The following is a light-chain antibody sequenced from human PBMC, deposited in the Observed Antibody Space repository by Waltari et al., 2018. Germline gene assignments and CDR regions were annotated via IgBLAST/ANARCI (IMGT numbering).Light chain of an antibody. CDR2: WAA. V-gene: IGKV4-1*01. Sequence: DIVMTQSPDSLAVSLGERATINCKSSQSVLYSSNNKNYLAWYQQKPGQPPTAPIYWAATRRESGVPDRFSGSGSGTDFNLTISSLQAEDVAVYYCQQYYSSPLTFGGGTKVEIK. CDR3: QQYYSSPLT. J-gene: IGKJ4*01. CDR1: QSVLYSSNNKNY.